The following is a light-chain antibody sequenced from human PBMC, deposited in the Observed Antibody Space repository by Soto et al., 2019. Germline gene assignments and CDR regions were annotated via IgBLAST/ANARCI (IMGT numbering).Light chain of an antibody. J-gene: IGKJ1*01. CDR3: QQYENYWT. Sequence: DIRMTQSPSTLSSFVGDIFTITCRASHSISLSLAWYQQKPGKATDLLISDAYNLERGVHSRLRGSGSGPELTLTIRSLQPEDFGIYYCQQYENYWTFGQGTKVDIK. V-gene: IGKV1-5*01. CDR2: DAY. CDR1: HSISLS.